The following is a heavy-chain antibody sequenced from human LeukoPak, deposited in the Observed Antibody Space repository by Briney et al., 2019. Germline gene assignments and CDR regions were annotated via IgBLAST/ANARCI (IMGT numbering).Heavy chain of an antibody. D-gene: IGHD3-10*01. J-gene: IGHJ4*02. CDR2: INWNGDNT. CDR3: ASGYYFGSGSYASLYYFDF. Sequence: PGGSLRLSCVASGFTFYDYGMSWVRQPPGKGLEWVSGINWNGDNTGYADSVKGRFTISRDNAKNSLYLQMDSLRAEDTAFYYCASGYYFGSGSYASLYYFDFWGQGTLVTVSS. V-gene: IGHV3-20*04. CDR1: GFTFYDYG.